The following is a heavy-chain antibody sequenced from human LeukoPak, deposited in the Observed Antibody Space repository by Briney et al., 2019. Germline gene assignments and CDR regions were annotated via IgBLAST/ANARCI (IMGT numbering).Heavy chain of an antibody. CDR1: GDSVSSNSAA. V-gene: IGHV6-1*01. J-gene: IGHJ6*03. CDR2: TYYRSKWYN. CDR3: ARSPSSWYKYYYYYMDV. Sequence: SQTLSLTCAISGDSVSSNSAAWNWIGQSPSRGLEWLGRTYYRSKWYNDYAVSVKSRITINPDTSKNQFSLQLNSVTPEDTAVYYCARSPSSWYKYYYYYMDVWGKGTTVTISS. D-gene: IGHD6-13*01.